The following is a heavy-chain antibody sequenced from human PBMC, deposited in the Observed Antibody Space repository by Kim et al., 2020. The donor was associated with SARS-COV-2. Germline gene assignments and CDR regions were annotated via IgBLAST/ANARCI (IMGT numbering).Heavy chain of an antibody. J-gene: IGHJ4*02. D-gene: IGHD3-10*01. V-gene: IGHV3-21*01. CDR2: ISSSSCHI. Sequence: GGSLRLSCAASGFTFSDFSMNWVRQAPGKGLEWVSSISSSSCHIHYADLVKGRFTISRDNTKKSLYLQMNSLRAEDTAVYYCARDPGSYGVGSYYDYWGQGTLVTVSS. CDR3: ARDPGSYGVGSYYDY. CDR1: GFTFSDFS.